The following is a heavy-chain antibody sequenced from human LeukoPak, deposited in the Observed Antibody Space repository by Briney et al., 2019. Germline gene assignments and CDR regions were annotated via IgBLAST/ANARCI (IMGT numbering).Heavy chain of an antibody. CDR1: GFTFSSYA. CDR2: ISYDGSNK. Sequence: GGSLRLSCAASGFTFSSYAMHWVRQAPGKGLEWVAVISYDGSNKYYADSVKGRFTISRDNSKNTLYLQMNSLRAEDTAVYYCARTTFDWLSDYWGQGTLVTVSS. J-gene: IGHJ4*02. D-gene: IGHD3-9*01. CDR3: ARTTFDWLSDY. V-gene: IGHV3-30*04.